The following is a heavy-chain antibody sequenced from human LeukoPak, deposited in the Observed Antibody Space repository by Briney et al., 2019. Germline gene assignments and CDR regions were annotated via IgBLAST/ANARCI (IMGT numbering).Heavy chain of an antibody. CDR2: INPSGGST. CDR1: GYSFTGYY. Sequence: ASVKVSCKASGYSFTGYYIHWVRQAPGQGLEWMGIINPSGGSTSYAQKFQGRVTMTRDTSTSTVYMELSSLRSEDTAVYYCARDLRSGYYPLPYYYYMDVWGKGTTVTVSS. J-gene: IGHJ6*03. CDR3: ARDLRSGYYPLPYYYYMDV. V-gene: IGHV1-46*01. D-gene: IGHD3-3*01.